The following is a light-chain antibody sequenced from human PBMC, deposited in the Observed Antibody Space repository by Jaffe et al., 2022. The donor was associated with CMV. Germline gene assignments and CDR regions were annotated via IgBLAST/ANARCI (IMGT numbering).Light chain of an antibody. V-gene: IGLV2-23*02. CDR2: EVT. CDR3: CSYGGTGALNV. Sequence: QSALTQPASVSGSPGESITISCTGSSSDIGSYNLVSWYQQYPDTAPKVLIFEVTKRPSGVSDRFSGSKSGNAASLTISGLQAEDEAEYYCCSYGGTGALNVFGTGTKVTVL. J-gene: IGLJ1*01. CDR1: SSDIGSYNL.